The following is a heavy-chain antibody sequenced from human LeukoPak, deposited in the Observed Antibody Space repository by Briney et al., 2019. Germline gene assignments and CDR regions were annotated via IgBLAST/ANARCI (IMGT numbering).Heavy chain of an antibody. D-gene: IGHD3-10*01. J-gene: IGHJ4*02. CDR3: ARGSFGTMFRGVFFDY. CDR1: GGSISSSSYY. V-gene: IGHV4-39*07. CDR2: IYYSGST. Sequence: PSETLSLTCSVSGGSISSSSYYWGWIRQPPGKGLEWIGSIYYSGSTNYNPSFKSRVTVSVDTSKNQFSLRLSSVTAADTAMYYCARGSFGTMFRGVFFDYWGQGTLVTVSS.